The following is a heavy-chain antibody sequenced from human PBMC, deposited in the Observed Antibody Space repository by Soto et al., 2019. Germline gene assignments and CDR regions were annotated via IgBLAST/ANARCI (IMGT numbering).Heavy chain of an antibody. CDR3: ARDLYSSSARYFDY. CDR2: ISSSSSYI. D-gene: IGHD6-6*01. J-gene: IGHJ4*02. Sequence: GGSLRLSCEASGFKFSTYAMNWVRQAPGKGLEWVSSISSSSSYIYYADSVKGRFTISRDNAKNSLYLQMNSLRAEDTAVYYCARDLYSSSARYFDYWGQGTLVTVSS. CDR1: GFKFSTYA. V-gene: IGHV3-21*01.